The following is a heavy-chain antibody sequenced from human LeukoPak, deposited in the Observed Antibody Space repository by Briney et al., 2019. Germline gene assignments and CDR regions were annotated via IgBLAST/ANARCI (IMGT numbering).Heavy chain of an antibody. CDR1: GFTFSSYW. CDR3: ARDKVDIVVVPAKESDYKYYYSMDV. Sequence: GGSLRLSCAAAGFTFSSYWMSWVRQAPGKGLEWVANIKQDGSEKYYVDSVKGRFTISRDNAKNSLYLQMNSLRAEDTAVYYCARDKVDIVVVPAKESDYKYYYSMDVWGKGTTVTVSS. CDR2: IKQDGSEK. J-gene: IGHJ6*03. D-gene: IGHD2-2*01. V-gene: IGHV3-7*01.